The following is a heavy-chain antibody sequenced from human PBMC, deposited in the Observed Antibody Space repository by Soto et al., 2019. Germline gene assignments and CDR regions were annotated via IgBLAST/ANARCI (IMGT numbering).Heavy chain of an antibody. D-gene: IGHD2-15*01. V-gene: IGHV3-33*01. CDR2: IWYDGSNK. CDR1: GFKFNIYG. Sequence: GGSLRLSCAASGFKFNIYGMHWVRQAPGKGLEWVAEIWYDGSNKYYADSVKGRFTISRDNAKDIRYLQMNSLRAEDTALYYCASDRRSDRGNWFGPWGQGIPVTVSS. CDR3: ASDRRSDRGNWFGP. J-gene: IGHJ5*02.